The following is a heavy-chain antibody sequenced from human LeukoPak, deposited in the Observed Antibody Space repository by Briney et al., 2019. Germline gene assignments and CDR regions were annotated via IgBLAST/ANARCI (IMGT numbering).Heavy chain of an antibody. D-gene: IGHD6-6*01. J-gene: IGHJ5*02. CDR3: ARTYSSSSYWFDP. CDR2: IYYSGST. V-gene: IGHV4-39*07. CDR1: GGSISGSSYY. Sequence: SETLSLTCTVSGGSISGSSYYWGWIRQPPGKGLEWIGSIYYSGSTYYNPSLKSRVTISVDTSKNQFSLKLSSVTAADTAVYYCARTYSSSSYWFDPWGQGTLVTVSS.